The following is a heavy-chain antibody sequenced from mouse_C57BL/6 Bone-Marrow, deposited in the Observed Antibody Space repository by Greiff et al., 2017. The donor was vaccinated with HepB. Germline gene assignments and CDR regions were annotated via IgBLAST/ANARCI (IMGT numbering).Heavy chain of an antibody. V-gene: IGHV5-17*01. Sequence: EVQLVESGGGLVKPGGSLKLSCAASGFTFSDYGMHWVRQAPEKGLEWVAYISSGSSTIYYTDTVKGRFTISRDNAKNTLFLQMTSLRSEDTAMYYCARPRVCSWYFDVWGTGTTVTVSS. CDR3: ARPRVCSWYFDV. CDR2: ISSGSSTI. J-gene: IGHJ1*03. D-gene: IGHD2-10*02. CDR1: GFTFSDYG.